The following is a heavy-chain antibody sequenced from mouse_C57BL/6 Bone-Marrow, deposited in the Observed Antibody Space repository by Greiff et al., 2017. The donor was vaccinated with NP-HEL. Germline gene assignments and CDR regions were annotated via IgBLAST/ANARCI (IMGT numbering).Heavy chain of an antibody. CDR1: GYTFTSYW. V-gene: IGHV1-72*01. CDR2: IDPNSGGT. CDR3: ARYYYGSRCWYFDV. J-gene: IGHJ1*03. Sequence: QVQLKQPGADLVKPGASVKLSCKASGYTFTSYWMHWVKQRPGRGLEWIGRIDPNSGGTKFNEKFKTKATLTVDKPSSTAYMQLSSLTSEDSAVYYCARYYYGSRCWYFDVWGTGTTVTVSS. D-gene: IGHD1-1*01.